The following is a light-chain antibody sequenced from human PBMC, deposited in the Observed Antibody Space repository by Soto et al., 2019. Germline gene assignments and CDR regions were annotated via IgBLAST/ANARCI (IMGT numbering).Light chain of an antibody. CDR1: QTISIY. V-gene: IGKV1-5*01. CDR3: QQYDDFSPWT. Sequence: DIQLTQSPSTLSASVGGTVTITCRASQTISIYLAWYQQRPGEAPKLLVYDASSLESGVPSRFSGTGSGTEFTLTISCLQPDDFATYYCQQYDDFSPWTFGQGTKVEI. CDR2: DAS. J-gene: IGKJ1*01.